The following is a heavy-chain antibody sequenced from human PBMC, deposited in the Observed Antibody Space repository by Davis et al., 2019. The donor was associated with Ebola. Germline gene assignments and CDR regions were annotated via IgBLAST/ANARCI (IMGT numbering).Heavy chain of an antibody. J-gene: IGHJ6*02. Sequence: MPSETLSLTCTVSGGSISSSSYYWGWIRQPPGKGLEWIGSISYSGSTYYNPSLKSRVTISVDTSKNQFSLKLSSVTAADTAVYYCATQGRYFDWLSNYGMDVWGQGTTVTVSS. CDR3: ATQGRYFDWLSNYGMDV. CDR1: GGSISSSSYY. D-gene: IGHD3-9*01. CDR2: ISYSGST. V-gene: IGHV4-39*01.